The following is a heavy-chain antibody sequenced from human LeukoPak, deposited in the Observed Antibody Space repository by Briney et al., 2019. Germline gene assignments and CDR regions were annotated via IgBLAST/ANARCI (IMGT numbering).Heavy chain of an antibody. Sequence: ASVKVSCKASGYSFTSYGISWVRQAPGQGLEWMGWISVYNGNTNYAQKLQGRVTMTTDTSTSTAYMELRSLRPDDTAVYYCARGGYYYGSAPRVGMDVWGQGTTVTVSS. CDR1: GYSFTSYG. D-gene: IGHD3-10*01. CDR3: ARGGYYYGSAPRVGMDV. CDR2: ISVYNGNT. J-gene: IGHJ6*02. V-gene: IGHV1-18*01.